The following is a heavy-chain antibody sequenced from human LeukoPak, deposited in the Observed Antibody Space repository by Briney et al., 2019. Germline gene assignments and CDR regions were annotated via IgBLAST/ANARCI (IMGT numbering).Heavy chain of an antibody. D-gene: IGHD6-19*01. CDR1: GFTFSSYW. CDR2: INSDGSST. Sequence: PGGSLRLSCAASGFTFSSYWMHWVRQAPGKGLVWVSRINSDGSSTSYADSVKGRFTISRDNAKNTLYLQMNSLRAEDTAVYYCAKDPTVAGTAEYFQHWGQGTLVTVSS. V-gene: IGHV3-74*01. CDR3: AKDPTVAGTAEYFQH. J-gene: IGHJ1*01.